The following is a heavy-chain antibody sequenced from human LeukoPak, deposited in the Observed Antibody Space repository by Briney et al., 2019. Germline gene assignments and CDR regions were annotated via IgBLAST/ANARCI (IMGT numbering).Heavy chain of an antibody. J-gene: IGHJ5*02. CDR1: GYTFTSYD. D-gene: IGHD1-26*01. CDR3: AREAGATRHNWFDP. V-gene: IGHV1-8*01. CDR2: MNPNSGNT. Sequence: EASVKVSCKASGYTFTSYDINWVRQATGQGLEWMGWMNPNSGNTGYAQKFQGRVTITRNTSISTAYMELSSLRSEDTAVYYCAREAGATRHNWFDPWGQGTLVTVSS.